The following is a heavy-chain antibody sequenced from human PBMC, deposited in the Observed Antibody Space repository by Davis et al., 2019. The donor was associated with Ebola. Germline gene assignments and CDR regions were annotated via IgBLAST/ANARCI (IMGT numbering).Heavy chain of an antibody. CDR1: GFSLSTSGVG. Sequence: SGPTLVKPTQTLTLTCTFPGFSLSTSGVGVGWIRQPPGKALEWLALIYWDDDNRYSPSLKRRLTITQDTSKNQVVLTMTNMDPLDTGTNYCENRPRYYDFWSGYYKGLYYYYGMDVWGQGTTVTVSS. CDR3: ENRPRYYDFWSGYYKGLYYYYGMDV. D-gene: IGHD3-3*01. V-gene: IGHV2-5*02. J-gene: IGHJ6*02. CDR2: IYWDDDN.